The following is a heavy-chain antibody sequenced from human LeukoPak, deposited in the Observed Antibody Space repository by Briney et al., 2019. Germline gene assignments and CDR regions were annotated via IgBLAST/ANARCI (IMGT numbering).Heavy chain of an antibody. J-gene: IGHJ5*02. V-gene: IGHV1-18*01. CDR2: ISVYNGNT. CDR1: GGTFSSYA. CDR3: ARVARQLVPRWFDP. D-gene: IGHD6-13*01. Sequence: ASVKVSCKASGGTFSSYAISWVRQAPGQGLEWMGWISVYNGNTNYAQKLQGRVTMTTDTSTSTAYMELRSLRSDDTAVYYCARVARQLVPRWFDPWGQGTLVTVSS.